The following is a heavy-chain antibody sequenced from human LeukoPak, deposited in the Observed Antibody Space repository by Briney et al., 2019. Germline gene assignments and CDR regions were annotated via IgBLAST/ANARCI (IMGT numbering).Heavy chain of an antibody. V-gene: IGHV1-24*01. J-gene: IGHJ4*02. CDR2: FDPEDGET. CDR1: GYILTELS. CDR3: ATTPAKWFGELLPDY. D-gene: IGHD3-10*01. Sequence: ASVKVSCKVSGYILTELSMHWVRQAPGKGLEWMGGFDPEDGETIYAQKFQGRVTMTEDTSTDTAYMELSSLRSEDTAVYYCATTPAKWFGELLPDYWGQGTLVTVSS.